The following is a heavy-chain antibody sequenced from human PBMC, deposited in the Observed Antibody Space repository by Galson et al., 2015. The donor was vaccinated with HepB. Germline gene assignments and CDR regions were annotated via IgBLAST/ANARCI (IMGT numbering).Heavy chain of an antibody. J-gene: IGHJ6*02. V-gene: IGHV5-51*01. Sequence: QSGAEVKKPGESLKISCKGSGHTFTTYWTAWVRQMPGRGLEWIGVIYPGDSETKYSPSFQGHVTISADKSTTTAYLQWYSLKASDSAIYYCARQPGGRGLDVWGQGTTVTVSS. D-gene: IGHD2-15*01. CDR3: ARQPGGRGLDV. CDR2: IYPGDSET. CDR1: GHTFTTYW.